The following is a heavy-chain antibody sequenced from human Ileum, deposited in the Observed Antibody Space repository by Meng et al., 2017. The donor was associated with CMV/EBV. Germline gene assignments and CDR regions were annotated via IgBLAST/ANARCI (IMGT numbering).Heavy chain of an antibody. CDR2: IKQDASEK. D-gene: IGHD3-22*01. CDR3: ARKYDNDDSVYRPIDY. V-gene: IGHV3-7*01. CDR1: GFTFSTHW. J-gene: IGHJ4*02. Sequence: GESLKISCAASGFTFSTHWINWVRQAPGKGLEWVANIKQDASEKYYVDSVKGRFTISRDNAKNSLYLQMNSLRAEDTAVYYCARKYDNDDSVYRPIDYWGQGTLVTVSS.